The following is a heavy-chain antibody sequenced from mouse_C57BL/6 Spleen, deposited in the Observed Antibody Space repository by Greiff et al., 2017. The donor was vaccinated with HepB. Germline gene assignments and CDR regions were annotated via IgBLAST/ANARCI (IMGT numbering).Heavy chain of an antibody. D-gene: IGHD2-3*01. CDR2: ISSGSSTI. J-gene: IGHJ3*01. Sequence: EVQGVESGGGLVKPGGSLKLSCAASGFTFSDYGMHWVRQAPEKGLEWVAYISSGSSTIYYADTVKGRFTISRDNAKNTLFLQMTSLRSEDTAMYYCARGYDGYYVGFAYWGQGTLVTVSA. CDR3: ARGYDGYYVGFAY. CDR1: GFTFSDYG. V-gene: IGHV5-17*01.